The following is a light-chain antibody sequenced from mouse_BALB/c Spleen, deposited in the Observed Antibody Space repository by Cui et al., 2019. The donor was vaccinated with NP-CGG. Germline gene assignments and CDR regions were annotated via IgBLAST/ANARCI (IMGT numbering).Light chain of an antibody. Sequence: VVTQLSALTTSPGETVTLTCRSSTGAVTTSNYANWVQEKPDHLFTGLIGGTNNRAPGVPARFSGSLIGDKAALTITGAQTEDEAIYFCALWYSNHWMFGGGTKLTVL. CDR3: ALWYSNHWM. CDR2: GTN. J-gene: IGLJ1*01. V-gene: IGLV1*01. CDR1: TGAVTTSNY.